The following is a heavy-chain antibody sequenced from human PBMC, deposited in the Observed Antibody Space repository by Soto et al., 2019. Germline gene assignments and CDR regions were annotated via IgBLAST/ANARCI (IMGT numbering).Heavy chain of an antibody. CDR2: INYSGST. V-gene: IGHV4-34*01. J-gene: IGHJ6*02. CDR1: GESFSNHY. CDR3: ARGVVYRDVGLAYGMDV. Sequence: SETLSLTCAVYGESFSNHYWTWIRHSPGKGLEWVGEINYSGSTRYNWSLGSRVTISVDTSKNQFSLMVPSVTAEDTAVYYCARGVVYRDVGLAYGMDVWGQGTTVPVS. D-gene: IGHD3-22*01.